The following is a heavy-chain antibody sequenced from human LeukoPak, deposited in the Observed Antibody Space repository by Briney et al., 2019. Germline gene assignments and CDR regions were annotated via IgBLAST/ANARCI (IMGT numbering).Heavy chain of an antibody. D-gene: IGHD4-17*01. CDR2: ISISGTKT. V-gene: IGHV3-23*01. CDR3: ANEIRPNDY. CDR1: EFNFSTHA. J-gene: IGHJ4*02. Sequence: GGSLRLSCAASEFNFSTHAMTWVRQAPGKGLEWVSAISISGTKTYYADSVKGRFTISRDNSKNTLYLQMYSLRAEDTAVYYCANEIRPNDYWGQGTLVAVSS.